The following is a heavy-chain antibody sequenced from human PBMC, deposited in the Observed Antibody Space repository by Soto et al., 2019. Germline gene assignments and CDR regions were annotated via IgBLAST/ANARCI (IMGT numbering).Heavy chain of an antibody. CDR3: AHIDPEIVTVGGHGGFDY. J-gene: IGHJ4*02. CDR1: GFSLTSGVG. CDR2: IYWDNDK. V-gene: IGHV2-5*02. D-gene: IGHD5-12*01. Sequence: QITLKESGPTLVRPPQTLTLTCTFSGFSLTSGVGVGWIRQPPGKALEWLALIYWDNDKRYSPSLKNRLTITKDTSKNQVVLTMTNVGPVDTATYFCAHIDPEIVTVGGHGGFDYWRQGTLVTVSS.